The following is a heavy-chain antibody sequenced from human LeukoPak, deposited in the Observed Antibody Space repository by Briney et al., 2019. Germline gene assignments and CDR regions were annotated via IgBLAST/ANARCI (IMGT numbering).Heavy chain of an antibody. J-gene: IGHJ4*02. CDR3: ARTHIPLYDFWTASI. D-gene: IGHD3-3*01. Sequence: GGSLRLSCAASGFTFSTYGMIWVRQAPGKGPEWVSSISSISTYTHYADAVKGRFTISRDNTKNSLYLQMNSLRVEDTAVYYCARTHIPLYDFWTASIWGQGTLVAVSS. CDR1: GFTFSTYG. CDR2: ISSISTYT. V-gene: IGHV3-21*01.